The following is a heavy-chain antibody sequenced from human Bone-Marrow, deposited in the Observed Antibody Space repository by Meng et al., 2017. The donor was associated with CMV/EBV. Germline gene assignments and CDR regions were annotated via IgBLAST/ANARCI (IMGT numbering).Heavy chain of an antibody. CDR3: ARETTALYYYYGMDV. Sequence: SVKVSCKASGGTFSSYAISWVRQAPGQGLEWMGGIIPILGIANYAQKFQGRVTITADKSTSTAYMELSSLRSEDTAVYYCARETTALYYYYGMDVWGQGTTVTVSS. J-gene: IGHJ6*02. CDR1: GGTFSSYA. D-gene: IGHD4-11*01. CDR2: IIPILGIA. V-gene: IGHV1-69*10.